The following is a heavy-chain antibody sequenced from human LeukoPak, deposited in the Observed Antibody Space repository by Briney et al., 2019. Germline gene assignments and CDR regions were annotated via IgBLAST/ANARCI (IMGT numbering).Heavy chain of an antibody. Sequence: NPSETLSLTGTGSAGTSNCYYWGWHPPPAGQGLEWIRRIYTGGSTNYNPSLKSRVTMSVDTSTNQFSLKLSSVSGADTAVYYCARDLRRDGYNLSAADYWGQGTLVTVSS. D-gene: IGHD5-24*01. J-gene: IGHJ4*02. CDR1: AGTSNCYY. V-gene: IGHV4-4*07. CDR2: IYTGGST. CDR3: ARDLRRDGYNLSAADY.